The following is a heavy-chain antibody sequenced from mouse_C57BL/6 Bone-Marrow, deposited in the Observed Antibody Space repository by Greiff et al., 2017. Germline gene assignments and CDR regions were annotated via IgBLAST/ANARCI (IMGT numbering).Heavy chain of an antibody. CDR3: AREDYYGSSYLDY. CDR2: IDPSDSYT. V-gene: IGHV1-69*01. D-gene: IGHD1-1*01. J-gene: IGHJ2*01. Sequence: VKLQQPGAELVMPGASVKLSCKASGYTFTSYWMHWVKQRPGQGLEWIGEIDPSDSYTNYNQKFKGKSTLTVDKSSSTAYMQLSSLTSEDSAVYYCAREDYYGSSYLDYWGQGTTLTVSS. CDR1: GYTFTSYW.